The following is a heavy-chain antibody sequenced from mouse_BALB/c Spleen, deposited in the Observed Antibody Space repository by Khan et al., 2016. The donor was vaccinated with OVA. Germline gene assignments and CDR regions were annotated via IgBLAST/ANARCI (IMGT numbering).Heavy chain of an antibody. V-gene: IGHV3-2*02. D-gene: IGHD1-1*01. CDR2: ISYSGRT. J-gene: IGHJ2*01. CDR1: GYSITSDYA. CDR3: ARSVTITTVVATDFDY. Sequence: EVQLQESGPGLVKPSQSLSLTCTVTGYSITSDYAWNWIRQFPGNKLEWMGYISYSGRTSYNPSLKSRISITRDTSTNQFFLQLNSVTTEDTVTYDCARSVTITTVVATDFDYWGQGTTLTVSS.